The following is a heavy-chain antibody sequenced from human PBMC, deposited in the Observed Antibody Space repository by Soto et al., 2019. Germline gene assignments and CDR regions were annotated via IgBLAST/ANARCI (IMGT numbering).Heavy chain of an antibody. CDR1: GYTFTTFE. CDR3: ARCYCSAGSCFTCWHFDL. J-gene: IGHJ2*01. Sequence: QVQVVQSGAEVKKPGASVKVACKASGYTFTTFEMSWVRQSPGQGLEWMGWISADNGDTNSAQKFQDRVTMTTDTSTNTAYMELRSLTSDDTAVYYCARCYCSAGSCFTCWHFDLWGRGTLVTVSS. D-gene: IGHD2-15*01. CDR2: ISADNGDT. V-gene: IGHV1-18*01.